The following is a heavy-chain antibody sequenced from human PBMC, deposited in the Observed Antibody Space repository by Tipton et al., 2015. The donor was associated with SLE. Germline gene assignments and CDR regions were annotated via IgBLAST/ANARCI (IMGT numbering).Heavy chain of an antibody. CDR3: ARGRGRYDFWSGYYKDYFDY. J-gene: IGHJ4*02. V-gene: IGHV1-8*01. D-gene: IGHD3-3*01. CDR1: GYTFNSYD. CDR2: MNPKSGNT. Sequence: QSGAEVKKPGASVKVSCKASGYTFNSYDINWVRQATGQGLEWMGWMNPKSGNTGYAQKFQGRVTMTRNTSISTVYMELSSLRSEDTAVYYCARGRGRYDFWSGYYKDYFDYWGQGTLVTVSS.